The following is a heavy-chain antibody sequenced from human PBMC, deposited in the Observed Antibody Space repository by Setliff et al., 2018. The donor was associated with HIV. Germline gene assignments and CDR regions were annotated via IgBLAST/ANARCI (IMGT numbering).Heavy chain of an antibody. V-gene: IGHV4-39*01. CDR2: IYHSGST. CDR1: GGSISSSSYY. J-gene: IGHJ4*02. CDR3: ARQIETYYYASSGYPAYFDY. D-gene: IGHD3-22*01. Sequence: SETLSLTCTVSGGSISSSSYYWGWIRQPPGKGLEWIGSIYHSGSTYYNPSLKSRVTLSVDTSKNQFSLKLSSVTAADTAIYYCARQIETYYYASSGYPAYFDYWGQGTLVTVSS.